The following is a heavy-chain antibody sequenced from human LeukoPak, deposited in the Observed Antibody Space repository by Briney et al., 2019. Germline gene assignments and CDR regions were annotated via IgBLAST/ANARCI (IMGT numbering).Heavy chain of an antibody. Sequence: SGTLSLTCAVSGVSISSNLWWTWVRQPPGKGLEWIAEIHHSGSINYNPSLKSRVTISVDKAKNQFSLNLNSVTAADTAFYYCASDRIWFGESTNGYWGQGTLVTVSS. J-gene: IGHJ4*02. CDR1: GVSISSNLW. CDR2: IHHSGSI. D-gene: IGHD3-10*01. CDR3: ASDRIWFGESTNGY. V-gene: IGHV4-4*02.